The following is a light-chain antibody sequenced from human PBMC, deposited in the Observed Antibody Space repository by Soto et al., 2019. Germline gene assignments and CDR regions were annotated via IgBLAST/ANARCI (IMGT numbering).Light chain of an antibody. Sequence: IVLTQSPGTLSLSPGERATLSCRASQSVSSSYLAWYQQKTGQAPRLIIYGASSRATGIPDRVSGSGSGTDFTLTSSRLEPEDFAVYYCQQYGSSPYTFGQGTRLEIK. J-gene: IGKJ5*01. CDR3: QQYGSSPYT. CDR2: GAS. V-gene: IGKV3-20*01. CDR1: QSVSSSY.